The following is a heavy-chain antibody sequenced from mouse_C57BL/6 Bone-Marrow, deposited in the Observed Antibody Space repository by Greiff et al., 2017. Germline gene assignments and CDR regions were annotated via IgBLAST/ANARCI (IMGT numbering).Heavy chain of an antibody. J-gene: IGHJ2*01. Sequence: VQLQQSGAELVRPGPSVTMSCKASGYTFPNYWIGWAKQRPGHGLAWIGDLYPGGGYTNYNEKFKGKATLTADNSSSTAYMQFSRLTSEDSAIYYSARSNYGSSYFDYWGQGTTLTVSS. CDR2: LYPGGGYT. CDR1: GYTFPNYW. CDR3: ARSNYGSSYFDY. D-gene: IGHD1-1*01. V-gene: IGHV1-63*01.